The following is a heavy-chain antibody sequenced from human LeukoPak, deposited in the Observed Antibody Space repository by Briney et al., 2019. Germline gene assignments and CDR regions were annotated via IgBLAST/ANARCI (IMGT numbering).Heavy chain of an antibody. CDR3: ARDHRSDDVFDY. D-gene: IGHD1-1*01. V-gene: IGHV3-21*05. J-gene: IGHJ4*02. CDR2: ISSSSSYT. CDR1: GFTFSSYG. Sequence: NPGGSLRLSCTTTGFTFSSYGMHWVRQAPGKGLEWVSYISSSSSYTNYADSVKGRFTISRDNAKNSLYLQMNSLRAEDTAVYYCARDHRSDDVFDYWGQGTLVTVSS.